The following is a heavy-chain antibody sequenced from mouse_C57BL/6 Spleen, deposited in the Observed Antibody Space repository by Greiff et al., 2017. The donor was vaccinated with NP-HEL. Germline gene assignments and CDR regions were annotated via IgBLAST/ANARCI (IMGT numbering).Heavy chain of an antibody. CDR2: IYPRSGNT. CDR3: ARWDDGYYGDWFAY. D-gene: IGHD2-3*01. J-gene: IGHJ3*01. V-gene: IGHV1-81*01. Sequence: VQLKESGAELARPGASVKLSCKASGYTFTSYGISWVKQRTGQGLEWIGEIYPRSGNTYYNEKFKGKATLTADKSSSTAYMELRSLTSEDSAVYFCARWDDGYYGDWFAYWGQGTLVTVSA. CDR1: GYTFTSYG.